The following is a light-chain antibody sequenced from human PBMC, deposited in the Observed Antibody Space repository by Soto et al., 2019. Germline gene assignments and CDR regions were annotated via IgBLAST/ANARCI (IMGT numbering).Light chain of an antibody. Sequence: DIQMTQSPSTLSASVGDRVTITCRASQSLNSWLAWYQHKPGKAPKLLIHKASILASGVPSRFSGSDSEAEFTLTISSLQPDDFATYYCQHYIGYSGMFGQGTKVDIK. V-gene: IGKV1-5*03. J-gene: IGKJ1*01. CDR3: QHYIGYSGM. CDR2: KAS. CDR1: QSLNSW.